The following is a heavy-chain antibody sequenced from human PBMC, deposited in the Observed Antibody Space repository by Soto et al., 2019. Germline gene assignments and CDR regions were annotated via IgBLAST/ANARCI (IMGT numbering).Heavy chain of an antibody. CDR2: IIPIFGTA. CDR1: GGTFSSYA. Sequence: AASVKVPCKASGGTFSSYAISWVRQAPGQGLEWMGGIIPIFGTANYAQKFQGRVTITADKSTSTAYMELSSLRSEDTAVYYCARAPLGAFDIWGQGTMVTVSS. V-gene: IGHV1-69*06. CDR3: ARAPLGAFDI. J-gene: IGHJ3*02.